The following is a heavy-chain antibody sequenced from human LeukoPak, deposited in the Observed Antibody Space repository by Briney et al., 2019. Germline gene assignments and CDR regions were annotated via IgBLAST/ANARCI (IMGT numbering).Heavy chain of an antibody. Sequence: ASVKVSCKASGYTFTSYYMHWVRQAPGQGLEWMGVINPSGSSTRYAQKFQGRVTMTRDTSTSTVYMEVSSLRSEDTAVYYCAMGYCINTTCSSSYWGQGTLVTVSS. CDR3: AMGYCINTTCSSSY. V-gene: IGHV1-46*03. CDR1: GYTFTSYY. D-gene: IGHD2-2*01. J-gene: IGHJ4*02. CDR2: INPSGSST.